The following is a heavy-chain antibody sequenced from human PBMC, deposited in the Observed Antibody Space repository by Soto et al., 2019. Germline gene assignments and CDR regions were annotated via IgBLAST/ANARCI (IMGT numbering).Heavy chain of an antibody. V-gene: IGHV3-33*01. D-gene: IGHD3-3*01. Sequence: GGSLRLSCAASGFTFSSYGMHWVRQAPGKGLEWVAVIWYDGSNKYYADSVKGRFTISRDNSKNTLYLQMNSLRAEDTAVYYCARDQGFLEWSPYFFDYWGQGTLVPVSS. CDR2: IWYDGSNK. CDR3: ARDQGFLEWSPYFFDY. CDR1: GFTFSSYG. J-gene: IGHJ4*02.